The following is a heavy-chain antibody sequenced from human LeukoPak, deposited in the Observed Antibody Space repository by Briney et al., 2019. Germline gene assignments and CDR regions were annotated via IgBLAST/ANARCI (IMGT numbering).Heavy chain of an antibody. CDR2: IYSGGST. J-gene: IGHJ1*01. D-gene: IGHD5-24*01. CDR3: AKDLEDGYNYLFAEYFQH. V-gene: IGHV3-66*01. Sequence: PAGGSLRLSCAASEFSVGSNYMTWVRQAPGKGLEWVSLIYSGGSTYYADSVKGRFTISRDNSKNTLYLQMNSLRAEDTAVYYCAKDLEDGYNYLFAEYFQHWGQGTLVTVSS. CDR1: EFSVGSNY.